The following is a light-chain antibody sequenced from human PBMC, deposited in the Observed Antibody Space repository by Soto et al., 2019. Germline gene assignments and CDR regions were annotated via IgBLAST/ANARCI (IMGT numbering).Light chain of an antibody. J-gene: IGKJ3*01. CDR3: QQRTNWPRAFT. CDR2: DTS. V-gene: IGKV3-11*01. Sequence: EIVLTQSPATLSLSPGERATLSCRASQSVSSYLAWYQQKPGQAPRLLIYDTSKRATGIPARFSGSGSGTDFTLTSSSLEPEDFAVDYCQQRTNWPRAFTFGPGTKVDIK. CDR1: QSVSSY.